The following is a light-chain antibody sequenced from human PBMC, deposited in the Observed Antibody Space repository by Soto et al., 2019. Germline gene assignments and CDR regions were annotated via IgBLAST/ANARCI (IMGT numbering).Light chain of an antibody. CDR1: QSISSW. J-gene: IGKJ1*01. Sequence: DIQMTHSPSTLSASVGDRVAITCRASQSISSWLAWYQQEPGKAPKLLIYDASSLESGVPSRFSGSGSGTEFTLTISSLQPDDFATYYCQQYYSYSRAFGQGTKVDIK. CDR3: QQYYSYSRA. V-gene: IGKV1-5*01. CDR2: DAS.